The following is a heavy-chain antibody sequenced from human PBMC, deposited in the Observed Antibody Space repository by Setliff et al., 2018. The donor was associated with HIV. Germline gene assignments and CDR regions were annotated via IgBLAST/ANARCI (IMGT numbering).Heavy chain of an antibody. Sequence: SVKVSCKASGGTFRSYAISWVRQAPGQGLEWMGGIIPSLGIANYAQKFQGRVTITADKSTSTAYMELSSLRSEDTAVYYCATRTTGSYYDYFDYWGQGTLVTVSS. CDR2: IIPSLGIA. V-gene: IGHV1-69*10. D-gene: IGHD1-26*01. CDR1: GGTFRSYA. J-gene: IGHJ4*02. CDR3: ATRTTGSYYDYFDY.